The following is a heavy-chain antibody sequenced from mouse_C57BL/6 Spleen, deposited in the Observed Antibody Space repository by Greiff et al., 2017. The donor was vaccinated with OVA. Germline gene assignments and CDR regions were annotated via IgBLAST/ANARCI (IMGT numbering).Heavy chain of an antibody. D-gene: IGHD2-4*01. CDR3: AREDEYDGRVYYFDY. Sequence: VQLQESGAELVRPGASVKLSCKASGYTFTDYYINWVKQRPGQGLEWIARIYPGSGNTYYNEKFKGKATLTAEKSSSTAYMQLSSLTSEDSAVYFCAREDEYDGRVYYFDYWGQGTTLTVSS. CDR1: GYTFTDYY. V-gene: IGHV1-76*01. J-gene: IGHJ2*01. CDR2: IYPGSGNT.